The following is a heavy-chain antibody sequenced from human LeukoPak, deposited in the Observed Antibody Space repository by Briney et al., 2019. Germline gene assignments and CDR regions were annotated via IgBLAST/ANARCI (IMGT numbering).Heavy chain of an antibody. CDR1: GFSFSSYA. J-gene: IGHJ4*02. V-gene: IGHV3-23*01. Sequence: GGSLRLSCAASGFSFSSYAMSWVRQAPGKGLEWVSDISGTGGSTYYADSVKGRFTISRDNAENTLYLQMSSLRAEDTAIYFCARAAYYRFDYWGQGTLVAVSS. CDR2: ISGTGGST. CDR3: ARAAYYRFDY. D-gene: IGHD1-26*01.